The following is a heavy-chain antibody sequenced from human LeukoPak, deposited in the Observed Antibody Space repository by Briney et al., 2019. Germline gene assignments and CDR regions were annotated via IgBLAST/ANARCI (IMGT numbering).Heavy chain of an antibody. D-gene: IGHD2-2*01. V-gene: IGHV3-53*01. CDR2: IYSGGST. CDR3: AMGCSSTSWRGYYYYGMDV. Sequence: GGSLRLSCAAFGFTVSSNYMSWVRQAPGKGLEWVSVIYSGGSTYYADSVKGRFTISRDNSKNTLYLQMNSLRAEDTAVYYCAMGCSSTSWRGYYYYGMDVWGQGTTVTVSS. J-gene: IGHJ6*02. CDR1: GFTVSSNY.